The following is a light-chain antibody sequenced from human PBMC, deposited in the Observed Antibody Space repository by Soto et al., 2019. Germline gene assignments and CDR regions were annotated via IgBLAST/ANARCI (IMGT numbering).Light chain of an antibody. V-gene: IGKV3-11*01. CDR3: QQRCSWPLT. J-gene: IGKJ4*01. Sequence: EIVFTHAPATMSLSPGERATLSCRASQSVGSYFAWYQQKPGQAPRLLIYDAFSRATGIPARFSGSGSGTDFTLTISSLEPEDFAVYFCQQRCSWPLTFGGGTKVDIK. CDR2: DAF. CDR1: QSVGSY.